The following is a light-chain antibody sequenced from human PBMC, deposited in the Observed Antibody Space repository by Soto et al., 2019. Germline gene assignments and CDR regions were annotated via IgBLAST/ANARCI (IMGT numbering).Light chain of an antibody. CDR2: AAS. Sequence: AIQMTQSPSSFSASTGDRVTITCRASQGISSYLAWYQQKPGKAPKLLIYAASTLQSGVPSRFSGSGSGTDFTLTISCLQSEDFATYDCQQYYSYPWTFGQGTKVEIK. J-gene: IGKJ1*01. V-gene: IGKV1-8*01. CDR3: QQYYSYPWT. CDR1: QGISSY.